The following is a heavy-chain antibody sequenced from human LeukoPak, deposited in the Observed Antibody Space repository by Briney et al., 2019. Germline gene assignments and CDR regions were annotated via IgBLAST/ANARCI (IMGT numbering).Heavy chain of an antibody. CDR1: RYSFTSYY. CDR2: MNPDSGGT. D-gene: IGHD3/OR15-3a*01. J-gene: IGHJ4*02. V-gene: IGHV1-2*02. Sequence: LVASVNVSCKASRYSFTSYYMHWVRQAPGQGLEWIGSMNPDSGGTNYAQKFQGRVTMTRDPSISTAYMELSRLRSDDTAVYYCARDLRGLNDYFDYWGQGALVTVSS. CDR3: ARDLRGLNDYFDY.